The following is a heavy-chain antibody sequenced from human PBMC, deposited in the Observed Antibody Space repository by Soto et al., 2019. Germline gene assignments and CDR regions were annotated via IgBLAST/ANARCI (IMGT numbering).Heavy chain of an antibody. J-gene: IGHJ4*02. Sequence: QLQLQESGPGLVKPSETLSLTCTVSGGSIRSSSYYWGWIRQPPGKGLEWIVSRYDDGSTFYNPSLKSRVTVSVDTSKNQFSLKVTSVTAADTAVYYCARGIYVGSSGYYLDYWGQGTLVTVSS. CDR2: RYDDGST. CDR1: GGSIRSSSYY. CDR3: ARGIYVGSSGYYLDY. V-gene: IGHV4-39*01. D-gene: IGHD3-22*01.